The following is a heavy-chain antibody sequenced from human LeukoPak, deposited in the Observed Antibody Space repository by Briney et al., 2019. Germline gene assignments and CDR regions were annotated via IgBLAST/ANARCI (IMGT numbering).Heavy chain of an antibody. CDR1: GGTFSSYA. D-gene: IGHD5-18*01. J-gene: IGHJ6*02. CDR2: IIPILGIA. CDR3: ARDQAPIQLWFTGYYYGMDV. Sequence: ASVKVSCKASGGTFSSYAISWVRQAPGQGLEWMGRIIPILGIANYAQKFQGRVTITADKSTSTAYMELSSLRSEDTAVYYCARDQAPIQLWFTGYYYGMDVWGQGTTVTVSS. V-gene: IGHV1-69*04.